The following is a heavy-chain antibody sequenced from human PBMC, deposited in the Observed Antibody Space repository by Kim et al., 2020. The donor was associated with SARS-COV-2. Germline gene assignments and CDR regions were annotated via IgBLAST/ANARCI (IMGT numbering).Heavy chain of an antibody. V-gene: IGHV3-23*01. CDR3: AKVTTITAPFYDY. D-gene: IGHD4-4*01. Sequence: YEDTGQGRFTISRDNSKSALNLEMNSLRAEDTALYYCAKVTTITAPFYDYWGQGTLVTVSS. J-gene: IGHJ4*02.